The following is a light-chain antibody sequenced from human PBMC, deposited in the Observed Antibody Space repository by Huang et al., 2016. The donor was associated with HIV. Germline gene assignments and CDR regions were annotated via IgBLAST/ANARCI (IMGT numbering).Light chain of an antibody. V-gene: IGKV3-11*01. CDR2: DTS. Sequence: EVVLTQSPATLSLSPGESAPLSSRPSQTISSYLAWYQHKPGQPPRPLIYDTSKRVTGIPARFSGSGSGTDFTLTISSLEPEDFAVYYCHQRAGWPLFGGGTKVEIK. CDR1: QTISSY. J-gene: IGKJ4*02. CDR3: HQRAGWPL.